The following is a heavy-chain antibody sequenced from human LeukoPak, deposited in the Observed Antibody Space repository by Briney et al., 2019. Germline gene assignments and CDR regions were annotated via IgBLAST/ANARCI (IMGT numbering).Heavy chain of an antibody. D-gene: IGHD3-22*01. CDR3: ARANYDSSGYYYW. Sequence: SVKVSCKASGGTFSSYAISWVRQAPGQGLEWIGRIIPIFGTANYAQKFQGRVTITTDESTSTAYMELSSLRSEDTAVYYCARANYDSSGYYYWWGQGTLVTVSS. CDR1: GGTFSSYA. CDR2: IIPIFGTA. V-gene: IGHV1-69*05. J-gene: IGHJ4*02.